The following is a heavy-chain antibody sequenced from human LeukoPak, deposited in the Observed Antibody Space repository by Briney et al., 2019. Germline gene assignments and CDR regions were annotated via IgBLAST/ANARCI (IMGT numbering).Heavy chain of an antibody. CDR1: GGSISSSNW. J-gene: IGHJ5*02. CDR3: ARRGPYYYGSGKRLVWFDP. D-gene: IGHD3-10*01. CDR2: IYHSGST. Sequence: SETLSLTCAVSGGSISSSNWWSWVRQPPGKGLEWIGEIYHSGSTNYNPSLKSRVTISVDKSKNQFSLKLSSVTAADTAVYYCARRGPYYYGSGKRLVWFDPWGQGTLVTVSS. V-gene: IGHV4-4*02.